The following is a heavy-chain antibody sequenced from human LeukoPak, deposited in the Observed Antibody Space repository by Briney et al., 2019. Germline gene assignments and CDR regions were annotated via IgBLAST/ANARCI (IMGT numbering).Heavy chain of an antibody. CDR2: ISYDGSNK. J-gene: IGHJ4*02. CDR3: AKDLSSSWSIDY. V-gene: IGHV3-30*18. D-gene: IGHD6-13*01. Sequence: GRSPRLSCAASGFTFSSYGIHWVRQAPGKGLEWVAIISYDGSNKYYADSVKGRFTISRDNSKNTLYLQMNSLRAEDTAVYYCAKDLSSSWSIDYWGQGTLVTVSS. CDR1: GFTFSSYG.